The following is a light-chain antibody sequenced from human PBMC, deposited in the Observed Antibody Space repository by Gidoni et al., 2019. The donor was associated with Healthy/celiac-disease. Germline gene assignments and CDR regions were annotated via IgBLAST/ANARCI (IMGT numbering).Light chain of an antibody. CDR3: QQYYRTPRT. J-gene: IGKJ5*01. Sequence: DIVMPHPPDSLAVSLGERATINCKSSQSILYSSNNKNYLPWYQQKPGQPTKLLIYWASTRESGVPDRISGSGSGTDFSLTISSLQAEDVAVYYCQQYYRTPRTFGQGTRLEIK. CDR2: WAS. CDR1: QSILYSSNNKNY. V-gene: IGKV4-1*01.